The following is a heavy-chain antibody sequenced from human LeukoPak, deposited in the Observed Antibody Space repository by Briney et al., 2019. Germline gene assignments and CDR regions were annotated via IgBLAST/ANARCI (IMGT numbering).Heavy chain of an antibody. V-gene: IGHV4-39*07. Sequence: SETLSLTCTVSGGSISRSSYYWGWIRQPPGKGQEWIASIYTSGSTNYNPSLKSRVTISVDTSKNQFSLKLSSVTAADTAVYYCGRGYGSGTVLVWGKGTTVTVSS. J-gene: IGHJ6*03. CDR2: IYTSGST. CDR3: GRGYGSGTVLV. D-gene: IGHD3-10*01. CDR1: GGSISRSSYY.